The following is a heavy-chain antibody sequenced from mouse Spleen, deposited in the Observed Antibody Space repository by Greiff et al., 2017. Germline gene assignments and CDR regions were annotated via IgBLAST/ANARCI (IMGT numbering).Heavy chain of an antibody. CDR1: GYTFTSYW. D-gene: IGHD1-1*01. J-gene: IGHJ2*01. CDR3: ARSLITTVVAHFDY. CDR2: IDPSDSET. Sequence: QVQLQQSGPELVKPGASVKISCKASGYTFTSYWMHWVKQRPIQGLEWIGNIDPSDSETHYNQKFKDKATLTVDKSSSTAYMQLSSLTSEDSAVYYCARSLITTVVAHFDYWGQGTTLTVSS. V-gene: IGHV1-52*01.